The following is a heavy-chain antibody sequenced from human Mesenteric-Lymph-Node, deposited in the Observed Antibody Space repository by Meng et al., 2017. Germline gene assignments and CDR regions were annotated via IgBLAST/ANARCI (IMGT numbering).Heavy chain of an antibody. J-gene: IGHJ4*02. V-gene: IGHV3-73*01. CDR3: TSQQLVGNGNDY. CDR1: GFTFSASA. D-gene: IGHD6-13*01. CDR2: IRPKSNNYAT. Sequence: GESLKISCAASGFTFSASAMHWVRQTSGKGLEWVGRIRPKSNNYATIYAASLQGRFTISRDDSKNTAYLQMNSLETEDTAIYYCTSQQLVGNGNDYWGQGALVTVSS.